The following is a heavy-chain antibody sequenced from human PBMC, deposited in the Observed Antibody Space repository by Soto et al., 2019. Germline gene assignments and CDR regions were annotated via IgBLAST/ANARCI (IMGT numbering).Heavy chain of an antibody. CDR2: ISSNGGST. CDR3: ARGAAYYFDY. D-gene: IGHD6-25*01. CDR1: GFTFSSYA. V-gene: IGHV3-64*02. Sequence: EVQLVESGEGLVQPGGSLRLSCAASGFTFSSYAMHWVRQAPGKGLEYVSAISSNGGSTYYADSVKGRFTISRDNSKNTLYLQMGSLRAEGMAVYYCARGAAYYFDYWGQGTLVTVSS. J-gene: IGHJ4*02.